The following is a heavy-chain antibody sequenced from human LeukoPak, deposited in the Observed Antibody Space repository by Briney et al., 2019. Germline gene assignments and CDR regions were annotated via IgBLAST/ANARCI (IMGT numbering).Heavy chain of an antibody. D-gene: IGHD3-9*01. CDR2: INYSGST. J-gene: IGHJ6*03. CDR1: GVSISSYY. V-gene: IGHV4-59*01. CDR3: ARGILTGYYAYYYYYMDV. Sequence: SETLSLTCTVSGVSISSYYWSWIRQPPGKGLEWIGYINYSGSTNYNPSLKSRVTISVDTSKNQFSLKLSSVTAADTAVYYCARGILTGYYAYYYYYMDVWGKGTTVTVSS.